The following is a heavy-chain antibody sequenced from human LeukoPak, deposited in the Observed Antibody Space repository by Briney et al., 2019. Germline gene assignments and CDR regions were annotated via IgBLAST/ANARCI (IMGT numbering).Heavy chain of an antibody. V-gene: IGHV1-2*02. CDR3: ARERCSGGSCYSYYYYGMDV. CDR2: INPNSGGT. CDR1: GYTFIGYY. Sequence: ASVKVSCKASGYTFIGYYMHWVRQAPGQGLEWMGWINPNSGGTNYAQKFQGRVTMTRDTSISTAYMELSRLRSDDTAVYYCARERCSGGSCYSYYYYGMDVWGQGTTVTVSS. D-gene: IGHD2-15*01. J-gene: IGHJ6*02.